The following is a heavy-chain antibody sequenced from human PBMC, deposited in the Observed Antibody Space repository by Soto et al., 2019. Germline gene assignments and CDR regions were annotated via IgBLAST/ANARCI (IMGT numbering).Heavy chain of an antibody. J-gene: IGHJ6*02. CDR1: GYSFTDYH. CDR3: ARGDSTDCSNGVCSFFYNHDMDV. Sequence: ASVKVSCKASGYSFTDYHIHWVRQAPGQGLEWLGRINPKSGGTSTAQKFQGWVTMTTDTSISTASMELTRLTSDDTAIYYCARGDSTDCSNGVCSFFYNHDMDVWGQGTSVTVSS. CDR2: INPKSGGT. D-gene: IGHD2-8*01. V-gene: IGHV1-2*04.